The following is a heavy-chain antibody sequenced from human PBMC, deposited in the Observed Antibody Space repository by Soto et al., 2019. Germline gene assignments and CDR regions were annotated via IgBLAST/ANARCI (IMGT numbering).Heavy chain of an antibody. CDR3: GGTADYYYGMDV. V-gene: IGHV3-30*03. D-gene: IGHD1-1*01. CDR2: ISYDGSNK. Sequence: AGGSLRLSCAASGFTFSSYGMHWVRQAPGKGLEWVAVISYDGSNKYYADSVKGRFTISRDNSKNTLYLQMNSLRAEDTAVYYCGGTADYYYGMDVWGQGTTVTVSS. J-gene: IGHJ6*02. CDR1: GFTFSSYG.